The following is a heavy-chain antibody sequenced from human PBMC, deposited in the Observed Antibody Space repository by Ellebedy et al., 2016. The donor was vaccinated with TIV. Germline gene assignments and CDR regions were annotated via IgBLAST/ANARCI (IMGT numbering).Heavy chain of an antibody. D-gene: IGHD3-10*01. CDR1: GFSVSTNY. J-gene: IGHJ6*02. V-gene: IGHV3-66*01. CDR3: PNNWVVRGEGWNNGMDI. CDR2: IYGDGTT. Sequence: GESLKISCAVSGFSVSTNYLSWVRQAPGKGLEWVSTIYGDGTTYYADSVRGRFTISRDTSKNTLYLQMKSLRADDTAIYYCPNNWVVRGEGWNNGMDIWGQGTTVTVSS.